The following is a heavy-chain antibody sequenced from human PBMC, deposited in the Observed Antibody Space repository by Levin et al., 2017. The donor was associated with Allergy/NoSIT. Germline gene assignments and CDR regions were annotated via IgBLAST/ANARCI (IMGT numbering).Heavy chain of an antibody. Sequence: PGGSLRLSCAASGFTLRSYSMNWVRQAPGKGLEWVSYISSTSSTIYYADSVEGRFTIFRDNAKNSLYLQMNSLRAEDTAVYYCARDIVAVGTGASWYYYGLDVWGQGTTVTVSS. CDR1: GFTLRSYS. CDR3: ARDIVAVGTGASWYYYGLDV. D-gene: IGHD6-13*01. V-gene: IGHV3-48*01. CDR2: ISSTSSTI. J-gene: IGHJ6*02.